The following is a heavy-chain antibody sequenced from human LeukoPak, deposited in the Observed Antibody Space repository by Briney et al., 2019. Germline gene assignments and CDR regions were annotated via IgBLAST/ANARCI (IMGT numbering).Heavy chain of an antibody. V-gene: IGHV1-24*01. CDR3: AKWGRGSYYVFDH. Sequence: ASVKVSCKLFGYSLTELSIHWVRQAPGKGFEWMGGFDPEAGETSYAQQFQGRVTMTEDTSTDTGYMHLRSLTSDDTAVYFCAKWGRGSYYVFDHWGQGTLVTVPS. CDR2: FDPEAGET. D-gene: IGHD3-10*01. J-gene: IGHJ4*02. CDR1: GYSLTELS.